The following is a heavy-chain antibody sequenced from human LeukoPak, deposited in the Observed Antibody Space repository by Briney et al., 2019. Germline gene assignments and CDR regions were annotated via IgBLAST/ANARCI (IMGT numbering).Heavy chain of an antibody. Sequence: GGSLRLSCAASGFTFDDYAMHWVRKAPGEGLEWVSGIAATSVSTGYADSVKGRFTISRDTAKNTLYLQMNSLRAEDTAVYYCARDFLDGDLYYYYGMDVWGQGTMVTVSS. J-gene: IGHJ6*02. V-gene: IGHV3-9*01. CDR3: ARDFLDGDLYYYYGMDV. CDR1: GFTFDDYA. D-gene: IGHD2-21*01. CDR2: IAATSVST.